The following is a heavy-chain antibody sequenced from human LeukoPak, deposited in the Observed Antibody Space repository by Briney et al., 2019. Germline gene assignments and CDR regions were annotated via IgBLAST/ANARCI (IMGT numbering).Heavy chain of an antibody. J-gene: IGHJ4*02. CDR3: ARLNGNHFDY. CDR2: INPNSGAT. D-gene: IGHD1-14*01. CDR1: GYTFTGYH. V-gene: IGHV1-2*02. Sequence: ASVKVSCNASGYTFTGYHMHWVRQAPGQGLEWMAWINPNSGATDYAQKFQGRVTMTRDTSTSTAYMELSRLRSDDTAVYYCARLNGNHFDYWGQGTLVTVSS.